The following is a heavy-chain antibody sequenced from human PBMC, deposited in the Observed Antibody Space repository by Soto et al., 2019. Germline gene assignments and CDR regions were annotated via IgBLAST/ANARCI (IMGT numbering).Heavy chain of an antibody. CDR2: IYYSGST. V-gene: IGHV4-61*01. J-gene: IGHJ4*02. D-gene: IGHD5-12*01. CDR1: GGSVSSGSYY. Sequence: KTSETLSLTCTVSGGSVSSGSYYWSWIRQPPGKGLEWIGYIYYSGSTNYNPSLKSRVTISVDTSKNQFSLKLSSVTAADTAVYYCARDGGLRGYSGYDSFDYWGQGTLVTVSS. CDR3: ARDGGLRGYSGYDSFDY.